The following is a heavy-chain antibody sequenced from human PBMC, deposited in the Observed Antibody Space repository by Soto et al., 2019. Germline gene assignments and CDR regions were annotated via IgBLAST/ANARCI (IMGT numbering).Heavy chain of an antibody. CDR1: GGSISSSSYY. CDR3: ARLVHRVWFGEHYFDY. D-gene: IGHD3-10*01. CDR2: IYYSGST. J-gene: IGHJ4*02. V-gene: IGHV4-39*01. Sequence: QLQLQESGPGLVKPSETLSLTCTVSGGSISSSSYYWGWIRQPPGKGLEWIGSIYYSGSTYYNPSLKSRVTISVDTSKNQFSLKLSSVTAADTAVYYCARLVHRVWFGEHYFDYWGQGTLVTVSS.